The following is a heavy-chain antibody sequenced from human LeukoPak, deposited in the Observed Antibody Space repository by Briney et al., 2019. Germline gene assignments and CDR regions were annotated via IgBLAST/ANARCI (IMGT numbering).Heavy chain of an antibody. Sequence: PGGSLRLSCAASGFSFSDYHMNWVRQAPGKGLEWVSYIGPGGGATFFADSVKGRFTISTDSAKNSLYLQMNSLTADDTAVYYCASGRDILVAGPGGYFDYWGRGTLVTVSS. D-gene: IGHD6-19*01. CDR1: GFSFSDYH. CDR2: IGPGGGAT. J-gene: IGHJ4*02. CDR3: ASGRDILVAGPGGYFDY. V-gene: IGHV3-11*01.